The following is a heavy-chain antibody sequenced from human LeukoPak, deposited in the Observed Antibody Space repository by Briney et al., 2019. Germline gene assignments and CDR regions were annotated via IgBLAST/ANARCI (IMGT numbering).Heavy chain of an antibody. J-gene: IGHJ4*02. Sequence: GGSLRLSCAASGFTFSRHNMNWVRQALGKGLEWVSSISTSSSYIYYADSVKGRFTISRDNAKNSLYLQMNSLRAEDTAVYYCARVQKSRKSVASAVDCWGQGTVVIVSS. V-gene: IGHV3-21*01. CDR1: GFTFSRHN. D-gene: IGHD5-12*01. CDR2: ISTSSSYI. CDR3: ARVQKSRKSVASAVDC.